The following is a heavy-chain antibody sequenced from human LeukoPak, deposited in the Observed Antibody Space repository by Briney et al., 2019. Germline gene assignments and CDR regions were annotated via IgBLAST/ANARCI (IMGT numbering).Heavy chain of an antibody. V-gene: IGHV3-7*04. CDR2: IKQDGSEK. D-gene: IGHD5-24*01. J-gene: IGHJ3*02. Sequence: GRSLRLSCVASGFTFSTYGMHWVRQAPGKGLEWVANIKQDGSEKYYVDSVKGRFTISRDNAKNSLYLQMNSLRAEDTAVYYCAREEMATISDAFDIWGQGTMVTVSS. CDR1: GFTFSTYG. CDR3: AREEMATISDAFDI.